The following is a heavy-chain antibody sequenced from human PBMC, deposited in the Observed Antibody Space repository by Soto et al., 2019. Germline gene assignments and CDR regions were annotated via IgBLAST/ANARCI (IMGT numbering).Heavy chain of an antibody. D-gene: IGHD3-16*01. CDR3: ELGGGYFHY. Sequence: QITLKESGPTLVKPTQTLTLTCTFSGFSLSTSGVGVGWIRQPPGKALEWLALIYWNDDKRYNPSLKSRLTNTMNTSKIPVVLTWTNMDRVDTATYYCELGGGYFHYWGQGTLVTVSS. J-gene: IGHJ4*02. CDR1: GFSLSTSGVG. V-gene: IGHV2-5*01. CDR2: IYWNDDK.